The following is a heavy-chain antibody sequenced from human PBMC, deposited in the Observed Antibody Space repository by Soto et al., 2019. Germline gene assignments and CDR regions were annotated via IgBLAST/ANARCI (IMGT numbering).Heavy chain of an antibody. V-gene: IGHV1-69*02. J-gene: IGHJ2*01. CDR3: AGGGPCHL. CDR2: IIPILGIA. CDR1: GGTFSSYT. Sequence: QVQLVQSGAEVKKPGSSVKVSCKASGGTFSSYTISWVRQAPGQGLEWMGRIIPILGIANYAQKFQGRVTXTADKATSTAYMGLSSLRAEHTTVYYCAGGGPCHLWGRGTLVTVSS.